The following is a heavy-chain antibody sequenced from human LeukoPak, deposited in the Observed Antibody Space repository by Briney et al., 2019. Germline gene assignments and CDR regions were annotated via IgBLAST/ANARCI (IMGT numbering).Heavy chain of an antibody. J-gene: IGHJ4*02. CDR2: ISSSSSYI. CDR1: GFTFSSYS. V-gene: IGHV3-21*01. CDR3: ARDLYGDYDVCFDY. D-gene: IGHD4-17*01. Sequence: GGSLRLSCAASGFTFSSYSMNWVLQAPGKGLEWVSSISSSSSYIYYADSVKGRFTISRDNAKNSLYLQMNSLRAEDTAVYYCARDLYGDYDVCFDYWGQGTLVTVSS.